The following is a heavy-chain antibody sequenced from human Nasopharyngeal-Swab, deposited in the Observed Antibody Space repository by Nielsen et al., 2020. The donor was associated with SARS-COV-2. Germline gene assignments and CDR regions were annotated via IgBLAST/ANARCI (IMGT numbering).Heavy chain of an antibody. CDR3: ARDPALYDILTGFLYYYGMDV. CDR1: GGSFSGYY. V-gene: IGHV4-59*01. Sequence: GSLRLSCAVYGGSFSGYYWSWIRPPPGKGLEWIGYIYYSGSTNYNPSLKSRVTISVDTSKNQFSLKLSSVTAADTAVYYCARDPALYDILTGFLYYYGMDVWGQGTTVTVSS. D-gene: IGHD3-9*01. CDR2: IYYSGST. J-gene: IGHJ6*02.